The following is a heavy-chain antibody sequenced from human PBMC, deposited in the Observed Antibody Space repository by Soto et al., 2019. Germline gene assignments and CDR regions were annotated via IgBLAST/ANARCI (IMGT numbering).Heavy chain of an antibody. D-gene: IGHD6-6*01. V-gene: IGHV6-1*01. Sequence: PSQTLSLTCAISGDSVSSNSAAWNWIRQSPSRGLEWLGRTYYRSKWYNDYAVSVKSRITINPDTSKNQFSLQLNSVTPEDTAVYYCARDGEQLVIDYYYGMDVWGQGTTVTVSS. CDR2: TYYRSKWYN. CDR3: ARDGEQLVIDYYYGMDV. CDR1: GDSVSSNSAA. J-gene: IGHJ6*02.